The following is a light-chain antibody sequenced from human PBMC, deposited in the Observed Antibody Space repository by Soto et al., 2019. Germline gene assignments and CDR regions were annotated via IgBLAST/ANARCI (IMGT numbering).Light chain of an antibody. CDR2: GAS. CDR3: QQYGSSTGT. CDR1: QSVSSSY. J-gene: IGKJ1*01. V-gene: IGKV3-20*01. Sequence: EIVLTQSPGTLSLSPGERATLSCRASQSVSSSYLAWYQQKPGQAPRLFIYGASSRATGIPDRFSGSGSGTDFPLTISRLEPEDFAVYYCQQYGSSTGTFGQGTKVEIK.